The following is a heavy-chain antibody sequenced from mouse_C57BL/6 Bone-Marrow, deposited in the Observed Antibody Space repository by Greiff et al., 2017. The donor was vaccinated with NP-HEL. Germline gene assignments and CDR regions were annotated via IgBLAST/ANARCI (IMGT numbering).Heavy chain of an antibody. CDR3: ARHLSDAMDY. J-gene: IGHJ4*01. V-gene: IGHV1-76*01. D-gene: IGHD5-1*01. Sequence: VQLQQSGAELVRPGASVKLSCKASGYTFTDYYINWVKQRPGQGLEWIARIYPGSGNTYYNEKFKGKATLTAEKSSSSAYMQLSSLTSEDSAVYFCARHLSDAMDYWGQGTSVTVSS. CDR2: IYPGSGNT. CDR1: GYTFTDYY.